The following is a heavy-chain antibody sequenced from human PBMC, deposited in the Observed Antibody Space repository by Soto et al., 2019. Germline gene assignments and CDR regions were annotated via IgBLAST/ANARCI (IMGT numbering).Heavy chain of an antibody. CDR1: GGSISSGDYY. J-gene: IGHJ6*02. Sequence: QVQLQESGPGLVKPSQTLSLTCTVSGGSISSGDYYWSWIRQPPGKGLEWIGYIYYSGSTYYNPSLKSRVTISVDTSKNQFSLKLSSVTAADTAVYYCARVASATADYYYYGMDVWGQGTTVTVSS. CDR2: IYYSGST. CDR3: ARVASATADYYYYGMDV. D-gene: IGHD4-17*01. V-gene: IGHV4-30-4*01.